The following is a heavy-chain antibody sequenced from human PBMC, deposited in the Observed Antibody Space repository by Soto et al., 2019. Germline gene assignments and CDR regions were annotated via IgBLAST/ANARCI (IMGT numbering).Heavy chain of an antibody. V-gene: IGHV3-23*01. CDR3: AKAGGVIDDTTVYRQIDY. J-gene: IGHJ4*02. Sequence: EVQLLASGGGLVQPGGSLRLSCAASEFTFSSYAMSWVRQAPGKGLEWVSGIDKSAESAFYADSVKGRFTISRDNSKNTLYLQMNSLRVEDTAVYYCAKAGGVIDDTTVYRQIDYWGQGTLVTVSS. D-gene: IGHD2-8*02. CDR2: IDKSAESA. CDR1: EFTFSSYA.